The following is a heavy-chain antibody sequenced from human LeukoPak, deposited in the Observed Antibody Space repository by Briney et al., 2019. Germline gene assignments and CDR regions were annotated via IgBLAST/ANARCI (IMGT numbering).Heavy chain of an antibody. J-gene: IGHJ3*02. CDR2: INPNSGGT. CDR1: GYTFNDDY. D-gene: IGHD3-10*01. Sequence: GASVKVSCKASGYTFNDDYMHWVRQAPGQGLEWMGWINPNSGGTNYAQKFQGRVAMTRDTSISTAYMELSRLRSDDTAVYHCARVEGTYYYGSGNYLKSFDMWGQGTMVTVSS. V-gene: IGHV1-2*02. CDR3: ARVEGTYYYGSGNYLKSFDM.